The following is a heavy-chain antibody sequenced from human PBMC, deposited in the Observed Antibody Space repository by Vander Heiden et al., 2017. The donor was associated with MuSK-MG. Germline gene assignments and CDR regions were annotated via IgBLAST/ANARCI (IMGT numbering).Heavy chain of an antibody. V-gene: IGHV3-23*01. CDR2: ISSDATGT. Sequence: EVQLLESGGGLVQPGGSLRLSCAASGFSFSTYAMSWVRQAPGKGLEWVSSISSDATGTYYADAVKGRVTISRDKSRNTIYLQMKRMRTEDTAIYHFARRDNIGWYSFDYWGQGTMVTVSS. CDR1: GFSFSTYA. CDR3: ARRDNIGWYSFDY. J-gene: IGHJ4*02. D-gene: IGHD6-19*01.